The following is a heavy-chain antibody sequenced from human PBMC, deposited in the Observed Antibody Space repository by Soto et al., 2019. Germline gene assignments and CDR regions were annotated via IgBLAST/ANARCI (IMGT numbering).Heavy chain of an antibody. Sequence: QITLKESGPTLVKPTQTLTLTCTFSGFSLSTSGVGVGWIRQPPGKALEGLALMYWDDDKRYSPSLKSRLTITKDTSKNQVVLTLTNMTPVDTATYYCAHTPPLYRYGYYFDYWGQGTLVTVSS. CDR2: MYWDDDK. CDR3: AHTPPLYRYGYYFDY. CDR1: GFSLSTSGVG. V-gene: IGHV2-5*02. D-gene: IGHD5-18*01. J-gene: IGHJ4*02.